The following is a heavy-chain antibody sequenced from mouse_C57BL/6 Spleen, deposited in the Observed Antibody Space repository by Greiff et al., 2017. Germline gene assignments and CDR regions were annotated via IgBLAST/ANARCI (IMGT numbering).Heavy chain of an antibody. V-gene: IGHV1-54*01. Sequence: VQLQQSGAELVRPGTSVKVSCKASGYAFTNYLIEWVKQRPGQGLEWIGVINPGSGGTNYNEKVKGKATLTADKSSSTAYMQLSSLTSEDSAVYFCARFDGYYVYYWGQGTTLTVSS. J-gene: IGHJ2*01. CDR2: INPGSGGT. CDR1: GYAFTNYL. D-gene: IGHD2-3*01. CDR3: ARFDGYYVYY.